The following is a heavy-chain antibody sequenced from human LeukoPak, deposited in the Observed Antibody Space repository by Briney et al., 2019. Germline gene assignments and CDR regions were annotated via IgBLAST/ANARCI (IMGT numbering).Heavy chain of an antibody. Sequence: ASVKVSCKASGYTFTSYDINWVRQATGQGLEWMGWMNPNSGNTGYAQKFQGRVTITRNTSISTAYMELSSLRSEDTAVYYCARSRKQKGYCSSTSCSYWFDPWGQGTLVTVSS. D-gene: IGHD2-2*01. V-gene: IGHV1-8*03. CDR2: MNPNSGNT. CDR3: ARSRKQKGYCSSTSCSYWFDP. CDR1: GYTFTSYD. J-gene: IGHJ5*02.